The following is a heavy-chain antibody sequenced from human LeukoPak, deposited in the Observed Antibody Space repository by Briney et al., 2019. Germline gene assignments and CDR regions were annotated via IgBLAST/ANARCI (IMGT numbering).Heavy chain of an antibody. CDR1: GGSLSSGDYY. J-gene: IGHJ4*02. V-gene: IGHV4-30-4*01. Sequence: SETLSLTCTVSGGSLSSGDYYWSWIRQPPGKGLEWIGYIYYSGSTYYNPSLKSRVTISVDTSKNQFSLKLSSVTAADTAVYYCARYSIRYLFSLSYWGQGTLVTVSS. CDR2: IYYSGST. CDR3: ARYSIRYLFSLSY. D-gene: IGHD3-9*01.